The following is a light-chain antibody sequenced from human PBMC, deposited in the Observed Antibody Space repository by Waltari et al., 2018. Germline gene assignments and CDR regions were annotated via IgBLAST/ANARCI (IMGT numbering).Light chain of an antibody. J-gene: IGKJ4*01. CDR2: DTS. CDR1: PSVTSY. CDR3: QYRTNWPLT. Sequence: EIVLTQSPGTLSLSPGERATLSCRTSPSVTSYLAWYQQKPGQPPRLLIYDTSNRATGIPSRFTGSGSGTDFTLTISSLEPEDFAVYYCQYRTNWPLTFGGGTKVEMK. V-gene: IGKV3-11*01.